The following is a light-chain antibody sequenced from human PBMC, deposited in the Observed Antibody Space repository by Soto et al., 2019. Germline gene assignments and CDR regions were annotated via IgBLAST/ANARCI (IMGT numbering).Light chain of an antibody. CDR3: QQYNSYSKT. CDR1: QSISSW. Sequence: DIQMTQSPSTLSASVVDRVTITCRASQSISSWLAWYQQKPGKAPKLLNYKASSLESRVTSRFSGSGSGTEFTLTIRSLQPDDFATYYCQQYNSYSKTFSQGTKVEIK. CDR2: KAS. J-gene: IGKJ1*01. V-gene: IGKV1-5*03.